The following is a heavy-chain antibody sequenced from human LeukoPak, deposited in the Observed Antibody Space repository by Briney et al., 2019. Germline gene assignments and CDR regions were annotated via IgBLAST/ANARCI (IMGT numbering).Heavy chain of an antibody. Sequence: GGSLRLSCAASGFTVSSYVMTWVRQAPGKGPEWVSLIGGSGGNTYYADSVKGRFTISRDNAKNTLYLQMNSLRAEDTAVYYCASGYSRSYYFDYWGQGTLVTVSS. J-gene: IGHJ4*02. CDR2: IGGSGGNT. CDR1: GFTVSSYV. CDR3: ASGYSRSYYFDY. V-gene: IGHV3-23*01. D-gene: IGHD6-13*01.